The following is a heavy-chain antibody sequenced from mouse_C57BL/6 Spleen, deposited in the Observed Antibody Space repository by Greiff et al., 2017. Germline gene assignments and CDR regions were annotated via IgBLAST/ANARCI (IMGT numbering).Heavy chain of an antibody. Sequence: VQLQQPGAELVKPWASVTLSCKASGYTFTSYWMHWVKRRLRPGLLWFGMILPNSGSTNYNATLKSKATLTLIKSSSTAYMQHSSLTSEDSAVYYCACINYYGSRYDYAMDYWGQGTSVTVSS. CDR2: ILPNSGST. CDR3: ACINYYGSRYDYAMDY. D-gene: IGHD1-1*01. V-gene: IGHV1-64*01. CDR1: GYTFTSYW. J-gene: IGHJ4*01.